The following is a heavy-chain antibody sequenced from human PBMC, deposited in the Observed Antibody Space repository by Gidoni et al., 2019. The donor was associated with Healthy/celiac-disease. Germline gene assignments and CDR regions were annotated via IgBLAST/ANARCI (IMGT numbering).Heavy chain of an antibody. CDR1: GYPFTSYA. V-gene: IGHV1-3*01. J-gene: IGHJ6*02. Sequence: QVQLVPSGAEVKKPGASVKVSCKASGYPFTSYAMHWVRQAPGQRLEWMGWINAGKGNTKYSQKFQGRVTITRDTSASTAYMELSSLRSEDTAVYYCARQYYGSGKLDYYYGMDVWGQGTTVTVSS. D-gene: IGHD3-10*01. CDR3: ARQYYGSGKLDYYYGMDV. CDR2: INAGKGNT.